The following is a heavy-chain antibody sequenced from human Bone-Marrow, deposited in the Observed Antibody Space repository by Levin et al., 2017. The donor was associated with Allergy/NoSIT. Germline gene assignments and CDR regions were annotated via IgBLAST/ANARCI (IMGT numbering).Heavy chain of an antibody. J-gene: IGHJ4*02. CDR1: GFTFSSYS. CDR3: AIIRRGNY. V-gene: IGHV3-21*01. D-gene: IGHD1-1*01. CDR2: ISNNGDAI. Sequence: GGSLRLSCTGFGFTFSSYSMNWVRQAPGKGLEWVSSISNNGDAIFYADSVKGRFTISRDNTRSSLFLQMNSLRAEDTALYDCAIIRRGNYWGQGTPVTVSS.